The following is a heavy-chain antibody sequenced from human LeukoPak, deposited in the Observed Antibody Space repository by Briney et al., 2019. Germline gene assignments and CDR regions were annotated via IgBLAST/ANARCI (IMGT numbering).Heavy chain of an antibody. CDR1: GYSFTAYY. CDR2: INPNSGGT. Sequence: ASVKLSCKASGYSFTAYYIHWVRQAPGQGLEWMGWINPNSGGTNYAQKFQGRVTMTRDMSISTVYMELSRLRSDDTAVYYCARDLIVVVSPKPEYFQHWGQGTLVTVSS. V-gene: IGHV1-2*02. CDR3: ARDLIVVVSPKPEYFQH. J-gene: IGHJ1*01. D-gene: IGHD3-22*01.